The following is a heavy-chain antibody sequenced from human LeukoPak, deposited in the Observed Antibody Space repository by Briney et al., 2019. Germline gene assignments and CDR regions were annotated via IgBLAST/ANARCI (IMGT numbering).Heavy chain of an antibody. J-gene: IGHJ4*02. CDR2: IYYSGST. CDR3: ARISAMNYYFDY. D-gene: IGHD2-2*01. CDR1: GGSISSYY. Sequence: PSETLSLTCTVSGGSISSYYWSWIRQPPGKGLEWIGYIYYSGSTNYNPSLKSRVTISVDTSKNQFSLKLSSVTAADTAVYYRARISAMNYYFDYWGQGTLVTVSS. V-gene: IGHV4-59*01.